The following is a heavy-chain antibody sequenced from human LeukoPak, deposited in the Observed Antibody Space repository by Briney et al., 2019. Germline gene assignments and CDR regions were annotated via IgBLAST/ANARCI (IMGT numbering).Heavy chain of an antibody. J-gene: IGHJ4*02. CDR2: IYYSGST. CDR1: GGSISSYY. D-gene: IGHD3-10*01. CDR3: ARVEVRPMVRGVIDY. Sequence: PSETLSLTCTVSGGSISSYYWSWIRQPPGKGLEWIGYIYYSGSTNYNPSLKSRVTISVDTSKNQFSLKLSSVTAADTAMYYCARVEVRPMVRGVIDYWGQGTLVTVPS. V-gene: IGHV4-59*01.